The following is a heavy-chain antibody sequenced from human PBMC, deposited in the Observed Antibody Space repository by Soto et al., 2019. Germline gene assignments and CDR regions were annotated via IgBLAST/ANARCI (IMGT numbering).Heavy chain of an antibody. V-gene: IGHV1-2*02. J-gene: IGHJ4*02. CDR1: GYTFTGYS. D-gene: IGHD3-9*01. CDR3: AIARSRYFELDY. CDR2: INPNSGGT. Sequence: GASVKVSCKASGYTFTGYSLHWVRQAPGQGLEWMGWINPNSGGTNYAQKFQGRVTLTRDTSITTAYMEVGSLRSDDTAMYFCAIARSRYFELDYWGQGTLVTVSS.